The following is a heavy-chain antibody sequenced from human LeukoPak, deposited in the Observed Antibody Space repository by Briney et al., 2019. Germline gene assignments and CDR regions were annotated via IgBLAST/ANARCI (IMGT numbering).Heavy chain of an antibody. CDR2: IHHTGTT. CDR1: GDSVSTFY. CDR3: ASSAYYSLDH. V-gene: IGHV4-34*01. J-gene: IGHJ4*02. Sequence: SETLSLTCTVSGDSVSTFYWSWVRQPPGKGLEWIGEIHHTGTTHYNPSLRSRGSISLDKAKNQFTLNLNSVTAADTAVYFCASSAYYSLDHWGQGILVTVSS. D-gene: IGHD6-25*01.